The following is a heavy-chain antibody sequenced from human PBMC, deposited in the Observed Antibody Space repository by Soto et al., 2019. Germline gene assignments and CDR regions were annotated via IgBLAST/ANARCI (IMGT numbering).Heavy chain of an antibody. Sequence: ASETLSLTCAVSGGSASSYNYWSWIRQPPGKGLEWIGHIYYSGNTDYNPSLKSRLAISIDTSKNQFSLMLSSVTAADTAVYFCSREGGESSDGLYYFDSWGQGSLVTVSS. CDR3: SREGGESSDGLYYFDS. D-gene: IGHD3-16*01. CDR1: GGSASSYNY. J-gene: IGHJ4*02. V-gene: IGHV4-30-4*01. CDR2: IYYSGNT.